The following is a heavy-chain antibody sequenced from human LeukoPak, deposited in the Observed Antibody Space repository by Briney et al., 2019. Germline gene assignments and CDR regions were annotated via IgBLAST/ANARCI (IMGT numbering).Heavy chain of an antibody. J-gene: IGHJ4*02. CDR2: ISGGGGST. Sequence: GGSLRLSCAASGFTFSNYAMSWVRQAPGKGLEWVSAISGGGGSTYYADSVKGRFTISRDNSKNTLYLQMNSLRAEDTAVYYCAKDLGALDTVVFFDSWGQGALLTVSS. CDR3: AKDLGALDTVVFFDS. D-gene: IGHD5-18*01. V-gene: IGHV3-23*01. CDR1: GFTFSNYA.